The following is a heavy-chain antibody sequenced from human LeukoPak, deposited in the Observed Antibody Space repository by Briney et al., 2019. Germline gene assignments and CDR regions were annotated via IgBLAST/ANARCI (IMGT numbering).Heavy chain of an antibody. J-gene: IGHJ4*02. CDR3: ARGKVGATGVGFDY. CDR1: GGSISSGDYY. Sequence: SETLSLTCTVSGGSISSGDYYWSWIRQPPGKGLEWIGYIYYSGSTYYNPSLRSRVTISVDTSKNQFSLKLSSVTAADTAVYYCARGKVGATGVGFDYWGQGTLVTVSS. CDR2: IYYSGST. D-gene: IGHD1-26*01. V-gene: IGHV4-30-4*08.